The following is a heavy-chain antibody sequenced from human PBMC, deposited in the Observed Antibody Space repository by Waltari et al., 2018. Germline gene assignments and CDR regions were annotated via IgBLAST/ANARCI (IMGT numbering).Heavy chain of an antibody. CDR3: ASDDDYCSGTTCHRQDY. CDR1: GGSITSYY. D-gene: IGHD2-15*01. CDR2: IYPSGSP. Sequence: VQLQESGPGLVKPSETLSLTCTVSGGSITSYYWNWIRQPAGKGLEWIGRIYPSGSPIYTPSLLSRVTVSVDPSKNQISLKLSSVTAADPAVYFCASDDDYCSGTTCHRQDYWGQGTRVTVSS. V-gene: IGHV4-4*07. J-gene: IGHJ4*02.